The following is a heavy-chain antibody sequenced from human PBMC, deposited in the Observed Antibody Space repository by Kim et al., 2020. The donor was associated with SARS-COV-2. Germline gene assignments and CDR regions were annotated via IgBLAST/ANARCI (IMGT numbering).Heavy chain of an antibody. J-gene: IGHJ4*02. Sequence: TYHAGSVKGRFTISRDISKNTLYLQMNSLRVDDTALYYCARGQSGGLDYWGQGTLVSVSS. CDR2: T. V-gene: IGHV3-23*01. D-gene: IGHD1-1*01. CDR3: ARGQSGGLDY.